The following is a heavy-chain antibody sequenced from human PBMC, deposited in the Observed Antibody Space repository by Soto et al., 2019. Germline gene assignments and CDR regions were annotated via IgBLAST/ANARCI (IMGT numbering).Heavy chain of an antibody. V-gene: IGHV1-2*02. J-gene: IGHJ6*02. CDR1: GYTFTDFY. CDR3: ARDRNESRRGTYGMDV. Sequence: QEQLVQSGTEVKKPGASVTVSCKSSGYTFTDFYLHWLRQAPGQGLEWVGWINPKTGDTKSSQKFQGRVTMSRDTSVSTAYIDLTSLTSDDTAMYYCARDRNESRRGTYGMDVWGQGTPVSVSS. CDR2: INPKTGDT.